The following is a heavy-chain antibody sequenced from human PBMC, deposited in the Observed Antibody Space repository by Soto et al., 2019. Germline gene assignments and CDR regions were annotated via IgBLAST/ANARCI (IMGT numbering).Heavy chain of an antibody. CDR3: ARSFTKTRRGGVAFDY. Sequence: QVQLVQSGAEVKKPGSSVKVSCTTSGGTISSFGMNWVRQAPGQGLEWMGGFVPIDGSTKYAEKFKGRVTITADASTSTVYMDLSSLRSEDTAVYYCARSFTKTRRGGVAFDYWSQGTLLTVSP. D-gene: IGHD3-3*01. CDR2: FVPIDGST. CDR1: GGTISSFG. J-gene: IGHJ4*02. V-gene: IGHV1-69*01.